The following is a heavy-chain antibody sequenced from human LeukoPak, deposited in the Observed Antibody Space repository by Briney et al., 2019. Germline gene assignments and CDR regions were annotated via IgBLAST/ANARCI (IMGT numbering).Heavy chain of an antibody. J-gene: IGHJ4*02. CDR1: GGSVSSSSYY. D-gene: IGHD5-18*01. V-gene: IGHV4-39*01. CDR2: TYYSGST. Sequence: SETLSLTCTVSGGSVSSSSYYWGWIRQPPGKGLEWIGSTYYSGSTYYNPSLKSRVTISIDTSKNQFSLKLSSVTAADTAVYYCARLRGYSYGMFDYWGQGTLVTVSS. CDR3: ARLRGYSYGMFDY.